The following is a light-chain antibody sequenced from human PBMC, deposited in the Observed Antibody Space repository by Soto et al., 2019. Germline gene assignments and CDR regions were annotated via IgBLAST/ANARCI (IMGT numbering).Light chain of an antibody. CDR3: QQYYGSPYT. CDR2: KAS. V-gene: IGKV1-5*03. CDR1: QSINIW. Sequence: GDRVPITCRASQSINIWLAWYQQKPGKAPKLLMYKASTLEGGVPSTFSGSGSGTEFTLTISSLQPDDFAAYYCQQYYGSPYTFGQGTKLEI. J-gene: IGKJ2*01.